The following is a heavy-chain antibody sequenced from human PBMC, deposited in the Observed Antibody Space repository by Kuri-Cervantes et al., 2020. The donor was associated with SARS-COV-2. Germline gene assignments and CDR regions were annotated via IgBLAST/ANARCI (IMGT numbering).Heavy chain of an antibody. V-gene: IGHV3-7*01. CDR3: ARGYRY. CDR1: GFTFSSYS. J-gene: IGHJ4*02. D-gene: IGHD3-16*02. Sequence: GESLKISCAASGFTFSSYSMNWVRQAPGKGLEWVANIKQDGSEKYYVDSVKGRFTISRDNAKNSLYLQMNSLRAEDTAVYYCARGYRYWGQGTLVTVSS. CDR2: IKQDGSEK.